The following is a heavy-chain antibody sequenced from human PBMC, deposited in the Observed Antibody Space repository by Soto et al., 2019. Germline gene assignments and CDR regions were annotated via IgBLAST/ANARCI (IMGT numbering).Heavy chain of an antibody. CDR2: IYHSGST. V-gene: IGHV4-4*02. Sequence: QVQLQESGPGLVKPSGTLSLTCAVSGGSISSSNWWSWVRQPPGKGLEWIGEIYHSGSTNYNPSLKSRVTISVDKSHNQFSLTLSSVTAADTAVYYCARVSGSYYYGMDVWGQGTTVTVSS. J-gene: IGHJ6*02. CDR3: ARVSGSYYYGMDV. CDR1: GGSISSSNW. D-gene: IGHD3-10*01.